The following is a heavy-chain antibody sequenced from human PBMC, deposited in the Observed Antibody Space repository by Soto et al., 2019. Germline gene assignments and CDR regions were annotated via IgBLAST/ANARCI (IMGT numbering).Heavy chain of an antibody. Sequence: ASVKVSCKTSGYTFTDYYTHCVRQAPGQGLEWMGWMNPKSGGAYFAQKFQGRVTLTRDTSIGTAYIEVNSLTSDDTAVYFCTRENIENSAGLYDASDIWGEGKTVTVSS. CDR2: MNPKSGGA. CDR1: GYTFTDYY. D-gene: IGHD3-22*01. J-gene: IGHJ6*04. V-gene: IGHV1-2*02. CDR3: TRENIENSAGLYDASDI.